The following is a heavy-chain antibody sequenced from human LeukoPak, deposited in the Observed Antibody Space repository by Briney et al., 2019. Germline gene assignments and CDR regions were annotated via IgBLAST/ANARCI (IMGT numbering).Heavy chain of an antibody. V-gene: IGHV4-4*07. D-gene: IGHD3-3*01. Sequence: SETLSLTCTVSGGSISSYYWSWIRQPAGKGLEWIGRIYTSGSTNYNPSLKSRVTMSVDTSKNQFSLKLSSVTAADTAVYYCARDPARITIFGVVPTSAFDIWGQGTMVTVSS. J-gene: IGHJ3*02. CDR3: ARDPARITIFGVVPTSAFDI. CDR2: IYTSGST. CDR1: GGSISSYY.